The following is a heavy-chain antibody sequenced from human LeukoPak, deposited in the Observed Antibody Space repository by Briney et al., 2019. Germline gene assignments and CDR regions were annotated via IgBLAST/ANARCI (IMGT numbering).Heavy chain of an antibody. J-gene: IGHJ6*03. Sequence: GGSLRLSCAVSGFTFRSYAMNWVRQAPGKGLEWVAAITADGGSTHYTTSVKGRFIITRDTPKNTLSLQMNNLRAEDTAVYFCARVWLRDYMDVWGEGTTVSVSS. D-gene: IGHD5-12*01. V-gene: IGHV3-23*01. CDR3: ARVWLRDYMDV. CDR2: ITADGGST. CDR1: GFTFRSYA.